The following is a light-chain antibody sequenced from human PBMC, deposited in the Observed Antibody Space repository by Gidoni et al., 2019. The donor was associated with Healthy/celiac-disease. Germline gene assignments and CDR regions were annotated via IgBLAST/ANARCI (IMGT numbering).Light chain of an antibody. J-gene: IGKJ2*01. CDR3: QPYDTLPYT. CDR1: QDISNY. CDR2: DAS. Sequence: DIQMTQSPSSLSASVGDRVTITCQASQDISNYLNWYQQKPGKAPKLLIYDASNLETGVPSRFSGSGSGTDFTFTISSLQPEDIATYSCQPYDTLPYTFGQGTKLEIK. V-gene: IGKV1-33*01.